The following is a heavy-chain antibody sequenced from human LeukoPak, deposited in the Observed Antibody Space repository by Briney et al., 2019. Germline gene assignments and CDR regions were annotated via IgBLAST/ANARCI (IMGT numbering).Heavy chain of an antibody. J-gene: IGHJ4*02. D-gene: IGHD5-18*01. V-gene: IGHV4-59*01. Sequence: SETLSLTCTVSGGSISSYYWSWIRQPPGKGLEWIGYIYYSGSTNYNPSLKSRVTISVDTSKNQFSLKLSSVTAADTAVYYCARGGGYSYGYPHDYWGQGTLVTVSS. CDR1: GGSISSYY. CDR3: ARGGGYSYGYPHDY. CDR2: IYYSGST.